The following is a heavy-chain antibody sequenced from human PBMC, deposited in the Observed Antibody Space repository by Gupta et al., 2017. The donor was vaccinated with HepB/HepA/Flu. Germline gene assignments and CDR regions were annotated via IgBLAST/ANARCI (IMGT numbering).Heavy chain of an antibody. V-gene: IGHV3-7*01. CDR1: GFTFSRYW. CDR3: ASAYYCSGGSGCPYDY. CDR2: IKQDGSEK. J-gene: IGHJ4*02. D-gene: IGHD2-15*01. Sequence: EVQLVESGGGLVQPGGSLRLSCAASGFTFSRYWMSWVRQAPGKGLEWVANIKQDGSEKYYVDSVKGRFTISRDNAKSSLYLQMNSLRGEDTAVYYCASAYYCSGGSGCPYDYWGQGTLVTVSS.